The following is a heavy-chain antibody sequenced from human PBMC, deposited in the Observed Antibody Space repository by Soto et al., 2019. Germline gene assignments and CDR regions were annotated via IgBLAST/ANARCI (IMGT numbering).Heavy chain of an antibody. CDR3: PRTESASYF. J-gene: IGHJ4*03. CDR2: IYYSGNN. D-gene: IGHD2-15*01. V-gene: IGHV4-30-4*01. CDR1: GGCLNSGHYY. Sequence: CLSSSVSGGCLNSGHYYCSWLRQHPGKGLEWIGNIYYSGNNYYNPSLKSRLIISIGTSKNQSSLKVGSVTAADTFVYSCPRTESASYF.